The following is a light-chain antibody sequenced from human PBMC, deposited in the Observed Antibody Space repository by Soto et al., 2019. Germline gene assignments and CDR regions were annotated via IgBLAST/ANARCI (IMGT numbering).Light chain of an antibody. CDR3: QQYCSSLT. J-gene: IGKJ4*01. CDR2: GAS. CDR1: QSVSSSY. V-gene: IGKV3-20*01. Sequence: EIVLTQSPGTLSLSPGERATLSCRASQSVSSSYLAWYKQKPGQAPRRLIYGASSRATGIPDRFSGSGSGTDYTLTISRLEPEDFAVYYCQQYCSSLTFGGGTKVEIK.